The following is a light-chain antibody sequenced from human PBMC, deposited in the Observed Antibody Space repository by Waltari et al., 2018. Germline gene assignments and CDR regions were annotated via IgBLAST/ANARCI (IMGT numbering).Light chain of an antibody. CDR3: LSPETRGSWV. Sequence: SYELTQSPSVSLSPGQTASITCSGDALPTKYAYWYQKKPGPAPVLIIFKDRERPSGIPERFSGSTSGTTVTLTITGVQAEDEADYYCLSPETRGSWVFGGGTKLTVL. V-gene: IGLV3-25*03. J-gene: IGLJ2*01. CDR2: KDR. CDR1: ALPTKY.